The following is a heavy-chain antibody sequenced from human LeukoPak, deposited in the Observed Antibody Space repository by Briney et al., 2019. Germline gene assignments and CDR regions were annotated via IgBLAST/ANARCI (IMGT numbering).Heavy chain of an antibody. D-gene: IGHD4-17*01. CDR2: IIPIFGTA. CDR1: GGTFSSYA. CDR3: ASTVTYYYYYYYMDV. V-gene: IGHV1-69*13. Sequence: SVKVSCKASGGTFSSYAISWVRQAPGQGLEWMGGIIPIFGTANYAQKFQGRVTITADESTSTAYMELSSLRSEDTAVYYCASTVTYYYYYYYMDVWAKGPRSPSP. J-gene: IGHJ6*03.